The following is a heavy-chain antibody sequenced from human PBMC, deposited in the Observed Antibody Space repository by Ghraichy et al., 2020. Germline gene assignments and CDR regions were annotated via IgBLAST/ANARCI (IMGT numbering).Heavy chain of an antibody. D-gene: IGHD2-2*01. V-gene: IGHV3-23*01. CDR1: GFTFSSYA. Sequence: GGSLRLSCAASGFTFSSYAMSWVRQAPGKGLEWVSAISGSGGSTYYADSVKGRFTISRDNSKNTLYLQMNSLRAEDTAVYYCAKAKVIVPAALYYYYGMDVWGQGTTVTVSS. J-gene: IGHJ6*02. CDR3: AKAKVIVPAALYYYYGMDV. CDR2: ISGSGGST.